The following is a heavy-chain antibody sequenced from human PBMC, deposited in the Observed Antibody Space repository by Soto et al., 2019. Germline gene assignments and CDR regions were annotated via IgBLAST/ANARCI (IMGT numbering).Heavy chain of an antibody. CDR1: GGSISSAGYY. J-gene: IGHJ5*02. D-gene: IGHD4-17*01. V-gene: IGHV4-31*03. CDR2: IYYSGIT. Sequence: QVQLQESGPGLVKPSQTLSLTCTVSGGSISSAGYYWTWIRQHPGKVLECIGYIYYSGITYYNPSLKSRVTISIDTSKNQFSLRLSSVTAADTAVYYCARYVEGYGGTNWFDPWGQGTLVTVSS. CDR3: ARYVEGYGGTNWFDP.